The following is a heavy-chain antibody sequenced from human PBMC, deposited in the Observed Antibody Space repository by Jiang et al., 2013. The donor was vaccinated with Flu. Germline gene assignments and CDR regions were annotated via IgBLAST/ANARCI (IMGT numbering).Heavy chain of an antibody. V-gene: IGHV4-34*01. D-gene: IGHD2-2*01. J-gene: IGHJ6*02. CDR2: INHSGST. CDR1: GGSFSGYY. Sequence: LLKPSETLSLTCAVYGGSFSGYYWSWIRQPPGKGLEWIGEINHSGSTNYNPSLKSRVTISVDTSKNQFSLKLSSVTAADTAVYYCASLYCSRAGRYYYYGMDVWGQGTTVTVSS. CDR3: ASLYCSRAGRYYYYGMDV.